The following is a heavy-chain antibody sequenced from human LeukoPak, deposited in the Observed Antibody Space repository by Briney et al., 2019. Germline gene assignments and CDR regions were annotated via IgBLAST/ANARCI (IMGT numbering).Heavy chain of an antibody. Sequence: ASVKVSCKASGYTFTGYYMHWVRQAPGQVLEWMGWINPNSGGTNHAQKFQGRVTMTRDTSISTAYMELSRLRSDDTAVYYCARGTDRGDYFDYWGQGTLVTVSS. CDR2: INPNSGGT. V-gene: IGHV1-2*02. CDR1: GYTFTGYY. J-gene: IGHJ4*02. CDR3: ARGTDRGDYFDY.